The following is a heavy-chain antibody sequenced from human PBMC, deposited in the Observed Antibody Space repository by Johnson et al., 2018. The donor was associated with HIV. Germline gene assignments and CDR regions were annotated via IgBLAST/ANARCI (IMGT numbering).Heavy chain of an antibody. V-gene: IGHV3-30*02. D-gene: IGHD3-22*01. CDR2: IRYDGSNK. Sequence: QMQLVESGGGVVQPGGSLRLSCAASGFTFSSYGMHWVRQAPGKGLEWVAFIRYDGSNKYYADSVQGRFTISRDKSENTLYLQMNSLRDEDTAVYYCAKDVGNYWPDSCDIWGQGTMVTVSS. J-gene: IGHJ3*02. CDR3: AKDVGNYWPDSCDI. CDR1: GFTFSSYG.